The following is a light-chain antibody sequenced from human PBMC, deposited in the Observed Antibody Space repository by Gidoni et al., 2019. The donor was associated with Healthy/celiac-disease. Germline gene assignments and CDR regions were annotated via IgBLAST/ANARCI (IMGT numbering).Light chain of an antibody. CDR1: QSLSSN. J-gene: IGKJ1*01. Sequence: EIVMTQSPATLSVSPGERATLSCRASQSLSSNLAWYQQKPGQAPRLLIYGASTRATGIPARFSGSGSGTEFTLTISSLQSEDFAVYYCQQYNNWPSWTFXXXTKVEIK. CDR3: QQYNNWPSWT. V-gene: IGKV3-15*01. CDR2: GAS.